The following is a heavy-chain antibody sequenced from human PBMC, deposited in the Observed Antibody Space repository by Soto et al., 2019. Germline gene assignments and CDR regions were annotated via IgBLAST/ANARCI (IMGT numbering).Heavy chain of an antibody. D-gene: IGHD4-17*01. Sequence: QVQLVQSGAEVKKPGASVKVSCKASGYTFTSYDINWVRQATGQGLEWMGWMNPNSGNTGYAQKFQGRVTMTRNTSISTAYVELSSLRSEDTAVYYCARQTVTSDGSDYWGQGTLVTVSS. CDR1: GYTFTSYD. CDR2: MNPNSGNT. J-gene: IGHJ4*02. V-gene: IGHV1-8*01. CDR3: ARQTVTSDGSDY.